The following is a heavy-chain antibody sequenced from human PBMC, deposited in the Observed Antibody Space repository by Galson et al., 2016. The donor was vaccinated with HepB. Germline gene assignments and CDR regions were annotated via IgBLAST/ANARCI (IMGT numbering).Heavy chain of an antibody. J-gene: IGHJ4*02. V-gene: IGHV3-23*01. CDR2: ISGSGAST. CDR1: GFTFTNYA. D-gene: IGHD3-10*01. Sequence: SLRLSCAASGFTFTNYAMNWVRQAPGKGLEWVSSISGSGASTYYADSVKGRFTISRDNSKNTLFLQMNSLRAADTALYYCAKDGGYSSGKYYPDYWGQGTLVTVSS. CDR3: AKDGGYSSGKYYPDY.